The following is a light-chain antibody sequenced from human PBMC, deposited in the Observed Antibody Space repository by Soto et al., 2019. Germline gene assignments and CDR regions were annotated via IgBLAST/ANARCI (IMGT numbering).Light chain of an antibody. Sequence: EIVLTQSPGTLSLSPGERATLSCRASQSVSNNYLAWYQQKPGQAPRLLIYGASNRATGIPDRFSGSGSGTDFTLTITRLQPEDFAVYYCQQYGSSLFTFGPGTKVDIK. CDR1: QSVSNNY. V-gene: IGKV3-20*01. CDR3: QQYGSSLFT. CDR2: GAS. J-gene: IGKJ3*01.